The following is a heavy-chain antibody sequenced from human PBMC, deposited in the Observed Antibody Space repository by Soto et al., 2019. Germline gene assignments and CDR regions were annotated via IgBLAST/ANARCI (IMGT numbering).Heavy chain of an antibody. CDR2: IYYSGST. CDR1: GGSISSGGYY. V-gene: IGHV4-31*03. J-gene: IGHJ5*02. CDR3: ARVTYYDILTGSYWFDP. Sequence: SETLSLTCTVSGGSISSGGYYWSWIRQHPGKGLEWIGYIYYSGSTYYNPSLKSRVTISVDTSKNQFSLKLSSVTAADTAVYYCARVTYYDILTGSYWFDPWGQGTLVTVSS. D-gene: IGHD3-9*01.